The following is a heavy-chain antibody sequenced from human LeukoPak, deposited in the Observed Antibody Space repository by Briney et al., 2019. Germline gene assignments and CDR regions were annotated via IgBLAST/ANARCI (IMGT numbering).Heavy chain of an antibody. CDR3: AKVPIVVVPAAIGWFDP. V-gene: IGHV3-23*01. CDR1: GFTFSSYA. CDR2: ISGSGGST. Sequence: GGSLRLSCAASGFTFSSYAMSWVRQAPGKGLEWVSAISGSGGSTYYADSVKGRFTISRDSSKNTLYLQMDSLRAEDTAVYYCAKVPIVVVPAAIGWFDPWGQGTLVTVSS. J-gene: IGHJ5*02. D-gene: IGHD2-2*01.